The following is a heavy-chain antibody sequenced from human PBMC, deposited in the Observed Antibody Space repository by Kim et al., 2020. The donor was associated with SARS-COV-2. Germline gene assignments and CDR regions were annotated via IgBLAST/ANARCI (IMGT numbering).Heavy chain of an antibody. V-gene: IGHV4-34*01. Sequence: SETLSLTCAVYGGSFSGYYWSWIRQPPGKGLEWIGEINHSGSTNYNPSLKSRVTISVDTSKNQFSLKLSSVTAADTAVYYCARVSGPAAAGTGRKTNWFDPWGQGTLVTVSS. CDR1: GGSFSGYY. CDR3: ARVSGPAAAGTGRKTNWFDP. J-gene: IGHJ5*02. CDR2: INHSGST. D-gene: IGHD6-13*01.